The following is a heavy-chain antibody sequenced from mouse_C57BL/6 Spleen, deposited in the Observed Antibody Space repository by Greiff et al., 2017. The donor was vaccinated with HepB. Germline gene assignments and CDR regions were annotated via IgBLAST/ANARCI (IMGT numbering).Heavy chain of an antibody. CDR2: ISSGSSTI. V-gene: IGHV5-17*01. D-gene: IGHD2-3*01. J-gene: IGHJ3*01. CDR3: AKDGGYYEAWFAY. CDR1: GFTFSDYG. Sequence: EVKLVESGGGLVKPGGSLKLSCAASGFTFSDYGMHWVRQAPEKGLEWVAYISSGSSTIYYADTVKGRFTISRDNAKNTLFLQMTSLRSEDTARYYWAKDGGYYEAWFAYWGQGTLVTVSA.